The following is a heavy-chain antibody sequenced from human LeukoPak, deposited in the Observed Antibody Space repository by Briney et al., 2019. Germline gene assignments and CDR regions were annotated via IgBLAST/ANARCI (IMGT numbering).Heavy chain of an antibody. CDR2: IYYSGST. CDR1: GGSISSSSYY. J-gene: IGHJ4*02. CDR3: ARGDRKQLEFDY. Sequence: SETLSLTCTVSGGSISSSSYYWGWIRQPPGKGLEWIGNIYYSGSTYYNPSLKSRVTISVDTSKNQFSLKLSSVTAADTAVYYCARGDRKQLEFDYWGQGTLVTVSS. V-gene: IGHV4-39*07. D-gene: IGHD6-13*01.